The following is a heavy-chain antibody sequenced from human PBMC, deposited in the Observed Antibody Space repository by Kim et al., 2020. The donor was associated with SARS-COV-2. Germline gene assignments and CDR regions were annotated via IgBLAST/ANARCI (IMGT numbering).Heavy chain of an antibody. CDR2: IWYDGSNK. CDR3: ARDRYGARYYYMDV. Sequence: GGSLRPSCAASGFTFSSYRMHWVRQAPGKGLEWVAVIWYDGSNKYYADSVKGRFTISRDNSKNTLYLQMNSLRAEDTAVYYCARDRYGARYYYMDVWGKGTTVTVSS. CDR1: GFTFSSYR. D-gene: IGHD4-17*01. V-gene: IGHV3-33*01. J-gene: IGHJ6*03.